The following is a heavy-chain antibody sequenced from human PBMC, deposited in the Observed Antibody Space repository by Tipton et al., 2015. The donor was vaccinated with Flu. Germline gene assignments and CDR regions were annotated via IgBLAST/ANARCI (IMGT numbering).Heavy chain of an antibody. Sequence: SLRLSCAASGFTFSSYSMNWVRQAPGKGLEWVSSISSSSYIYYADSVKGRFTISRDNAKNSLYLQMNSLRAEDTAVYYCARGGYGDYAYFDYWGQGTLVTVSS. J-gene: IGHJ4*02. CDR3: ARGGYGDYAYFDY. D-gene: IGHD4-17*01. CDR2: ISSSSYI. CDR1: GFTFSSYS. V-gene: IGHV3-21*01.